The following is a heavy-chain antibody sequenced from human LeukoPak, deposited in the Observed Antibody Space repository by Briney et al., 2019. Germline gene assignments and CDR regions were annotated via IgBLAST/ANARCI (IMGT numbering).Heavy chain of an antibody. CDR2: ISSSSSTI. CDR1: GFTFSSYA. Sequence: GGSLRLSCAASGFTFSSYAMNWVRQAPGKGLEWVSYISSSSSTIYYADSVKGRFTISRDNAKNSLYLQMNSLRAEDTAVYYCARAGQWLLVYYYYMDVWGKGTTVTVSS. D-gene: IGHD6-19*01. CDR3: ARAGQWLLVYYYYMDV. J-gene: IGHJ6*03. V-gene: IGHV3-48*01.